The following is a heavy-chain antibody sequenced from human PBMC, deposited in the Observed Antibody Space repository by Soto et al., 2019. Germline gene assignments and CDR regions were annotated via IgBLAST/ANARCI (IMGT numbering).Heavy chain of an antibody. CDR3: VRDGQFAYCSSTSCYGTFDY. V-gene: IGHV1-18*01. J-gene: IGHJ4*02. CDR2: ISAYNGNT. CDR1: GYTFTSYG. D-gene: IGHD2-2*01. Sequence: QVQLVQSGAEVKKPGASVKVSCKASGYTFTSYGISWVRQAPGQGLEWMGWISAYNGNTNYAQKLQGRVTMTTDTSTSTAYMELRSLRSDDTAVYYCVRDGQFAYCSSTSCYGTFDYWGQGTLVTVSS.